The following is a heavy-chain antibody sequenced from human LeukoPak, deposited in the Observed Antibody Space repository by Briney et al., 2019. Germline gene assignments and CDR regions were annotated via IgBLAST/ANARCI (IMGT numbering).Heavy chain of an antibody. Sequence: PGGSLRLSCAASGFTFRNYAMNWVRQAPGKGPEWLSSITGSAHDTYYAGSVKGRFTISRDNSKNTVYLQMNNLRADDTAVYYCAVAANRNDGFDVWGQGTRLTVSS. CDR2: ITGSAHDT. CDR3: AVAANRNDGFDV. CDR1: GFTFRNYA. V-gene: IGHV3-23*01. D-gene: IGHD6-13*01. J-gene: IGHJ3*01.